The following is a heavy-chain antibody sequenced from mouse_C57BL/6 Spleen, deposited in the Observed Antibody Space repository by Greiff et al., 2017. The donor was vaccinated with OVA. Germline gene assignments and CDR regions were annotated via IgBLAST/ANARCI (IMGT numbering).Heavy chain of an antibody. CDR3: TRDSSGDFDY. Sequence: EVKVVESGEGLVKPGGSLKLSCAASGFTFSSYAMSWVRQTPEKRLEWVAYISSGGDYIYYADTVKGRFTISRDNARNTLYLQMSSLKSEDTAMYYCTRDSSGDFDYWGQGTTLTVSS. V-gene: IGHV5-9-1*02. CDR1: GFTFSSYA. CDR2: ISSGGDYI. J-gene: IGHJ2*01. D-gene: IGHD3-2*02.